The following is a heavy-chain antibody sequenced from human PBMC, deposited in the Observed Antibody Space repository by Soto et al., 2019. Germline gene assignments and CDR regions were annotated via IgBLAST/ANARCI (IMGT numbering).Heavy chain of an antibody. CDR2: FDPEDGET. CDR3: AADGLNYYDSSGYYYAPFDY. V-gene: IGHV1-24*01. CDR1: GYTLTELS. Sequence: GASVKVSCKVSGYTLTELSMHWVRQAPGKGLEWMGGFDPEDGETIYAQKFQGRVTMTEDTSTDTAYMELSSLRSEDTAVYYCAADGLNYYDSSGYYYAPFDYWGQGTLVTVSS. D-gene: IGHD3-22*01. J-gene: IGHJ4*02.